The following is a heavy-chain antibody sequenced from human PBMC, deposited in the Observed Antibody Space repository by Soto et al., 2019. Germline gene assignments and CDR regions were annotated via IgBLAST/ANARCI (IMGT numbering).Heavy chain of an antibody. CDR3: ARVVPADDYYYDSSGYYSPYYFDY. CDR2: IYYSGST. V-gene: IGHV4-31*03. J-gene: IGHJ4*02. CDR1: GGSISSGGYY. Sequence: ASETLSLTCTVSGGSISSGGYYWSWIRQHPGKGLEWIGYIYYSGSTYYNPSLKSRVTISVDTSKNQFSLKLSSVTAADTAVYFCARVVPADDYYYDSSGYYSPYYFDYWGQGTLVTVAS. D-gene: IGHD3-22*01.